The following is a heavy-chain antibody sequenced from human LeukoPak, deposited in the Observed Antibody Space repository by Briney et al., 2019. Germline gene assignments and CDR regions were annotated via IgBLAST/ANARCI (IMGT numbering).Heavy chain of an antibody. CDR1: GFTFSSYS. J-gene: IGHJ4*02. V-gene: IGHV3-21*01. CDR3: ARDSPYSSGRYLYGSFDY. Sequence: GGSLRLSCAASGFTFSSYSMNWVRQAPGKGLEWVSSISSSSSYIYYADSVKGRFTISRDNAKNSLYLQMNSLRAEDTAVYYCARDSPYSSGRYLYGSFDYWGQGTLVPVSS. CDR2: ISSSSSYI. D-gene: IGHD6-19*01.